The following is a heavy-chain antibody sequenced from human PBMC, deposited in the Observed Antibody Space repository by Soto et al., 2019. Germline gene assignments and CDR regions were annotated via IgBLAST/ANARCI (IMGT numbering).Heavy chain of an antibody. J-gene: IGHJ4*02. D-gene: IGHD2-21*02. CDR1: GYTFTSYA. V-gene: IGHV1-3*05. CDR2: INAGNGNT. CDR3: ARSIVVVTALDY. Sequence: VQLVQSGAEEKKPGASVKVSCKASGYTFTSYAIHWVRQAPAQRLEWMGWINAGNGNTKYSQKFQGRVTITSDTSASTAYMELSSLRSADTAVYYCARSIVVVTALDYWGQGTLVTVSS.